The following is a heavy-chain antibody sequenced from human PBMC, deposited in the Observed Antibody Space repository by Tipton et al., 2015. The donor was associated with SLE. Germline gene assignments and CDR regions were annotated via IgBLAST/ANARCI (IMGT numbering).Heavy chain of an antibody. CDR2: ISSSSSTL. CDR3: AKSARGGSKYRDSAFDI. J-gene: IGHJ3*02. D-gene: IGHD3-16*01. V-gene: IGHV3-48*04. Sequence: GSLRLSCAASEFTINNSSMNWVRQAPGKGLEWVSYISSSSSTLYYADFVKGRFSISRDNAKNSLYLQMNSLTAEDMALYYCAKSARGGSKYRDSAFDIWGQGTMVTVSS. CDR1: EFTINNSS.